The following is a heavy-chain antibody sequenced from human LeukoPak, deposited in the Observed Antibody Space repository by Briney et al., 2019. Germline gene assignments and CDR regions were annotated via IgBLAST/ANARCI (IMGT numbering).Heavy chain of an antibody. CDR1: GFTFSSYW. Sequence: PGGSLRLSCAASGFTFSSYWMSWVRQALGKGLEWVANIKQDGSEKYYVDSVKGRFTISRDNAKNSLYLQMNSLRAEDTAVYYCAREDKVVPAALGPYNWFDPWGQGTLVTVSS. CDR2: IKQDGSEK. D-gene: IGHD2-2*01. CDR3: AREDKVVPAALGPYNWFDP. V-gene: IGHV3-7*01. J-gene: IGHJ5*02.